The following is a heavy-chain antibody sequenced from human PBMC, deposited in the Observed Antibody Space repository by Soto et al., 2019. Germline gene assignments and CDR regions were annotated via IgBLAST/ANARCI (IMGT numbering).Heavy chain of an antibody. CDR1: GYTFTSYA. CDR2: INAGNGNT. V-gene: IGHV1-3*01. D-gene: IGHD6-19*01. Sequence: ASVKVSCKASGYTFTSYAMHWVRQAPGQRLEWMGWINAGNGNTKYSQKFQGRVTITRDTSASTAYMELSSLRSEDTAVYYCARARWLVEAFDIWGQGTMVTFSS. J-gene: IGHJ3*02. CDR3: ARARWLVEAFDI.